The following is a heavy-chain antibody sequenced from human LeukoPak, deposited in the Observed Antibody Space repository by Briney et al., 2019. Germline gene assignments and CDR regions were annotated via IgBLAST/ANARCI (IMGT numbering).Heavy chain of an antibody. CDR1: GFTFSSYS. CDR3: VRDDDRPDNGLDH. V-gene: IGHV3-21*01. J-gene: IGHJ4*02. CDR2: ISSSSSYI. D-gene: IGHD3-22*01. Sequence: GSLRLSCAASGFTFSSYSMNWVRQAPGKGLEWVSSISSSSSYIYYADSVKGRFTISRDNSKNTLFLQMNSLRAEDTAVYYCVRDDDRPDNGLDHWGQGTLVTVSS.